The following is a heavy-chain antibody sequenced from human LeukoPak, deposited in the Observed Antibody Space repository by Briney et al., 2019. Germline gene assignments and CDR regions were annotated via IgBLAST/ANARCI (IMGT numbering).Heavy chain of an antibody. CDR3: AKGTAQSGTSLSDP. J-gene: IGHJ5*02. CDR2: VSGSGSST. CDR1: GFTFSNYA. D-gene: IGHD5-12*01. V-gene: IGHV3-23*01. Sequence: GGSLRLSCAASGFTFSNYAMSWVRQAPGKGLEWVSTVSGSGSSTYYADSVKGRFTISRDNSKNTLSLQMNSLRAEDTALYYCAKGTAQSGTSLSDPWGQGTLVTVSP.